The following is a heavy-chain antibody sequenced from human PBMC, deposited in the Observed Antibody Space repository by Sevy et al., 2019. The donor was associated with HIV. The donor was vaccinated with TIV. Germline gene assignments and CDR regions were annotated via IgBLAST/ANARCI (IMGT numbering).Heavy chain of an antibody. CDR2: ISNDYYYI. D-gene: IGHD1-1*01. J-gene: IGHJ3*01. CDR1: GFTFSTYS. V-gene: IGHV3-21*01. Sequence: GGSLRFSCAASGFTFSTYSMNWVRQAPGKGLEWVSSISNDYYYIYYADSVKGRFTISRDNAKNSLYLQMNNLRAEDTAVYYCARATGTEALDAFDFGGQGTRVTVSS. CDR3: ARATGTEALDAFDF.